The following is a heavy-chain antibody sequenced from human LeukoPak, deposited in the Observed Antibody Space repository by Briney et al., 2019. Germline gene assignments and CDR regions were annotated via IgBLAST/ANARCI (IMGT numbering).Heavy chain of an antibody. J-gene: IGHJ4*02. CDR1: GYTFTSYG. D-gene: IGHD6-19*01. CDR3: ARDRASGYSSGWYLYY. V-gene: IGHV1-18*01. Sequence: ASVKVSCKASGYTFTSYGISWVRQAPGQGLEWMGWISAYNGNTNYAQKLQGRVTMTTDTSTSTAYMELRSLRSDDTAVYYCARDRASGYSSGWYLYYWGQGTLVTVSS. CDR2: ISAYNGNT.